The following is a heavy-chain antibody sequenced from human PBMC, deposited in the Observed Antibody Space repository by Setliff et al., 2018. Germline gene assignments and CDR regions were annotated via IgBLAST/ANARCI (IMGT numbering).Heavy chain of an antibody. CDR1: GFTFSNAW. CDR3: TTDPSPTFGGVIGAAFDF. D-gene: IGHD3-16*01. Sequence: GGSLRLSCAASGFTFSNAWMNWVRQAPGKGLEWVGRIKGKTDGLATDYAAPVKGRFTISRDDSKNTLYLQMNSLKTEDTALYYCTTDPSPTFGGVIGAAFDFWGQGTMVTVSS. V-gene: IGHV3-15*07. CDR2: IKGKTDGLAT. J-gene: IGHJ3*01.